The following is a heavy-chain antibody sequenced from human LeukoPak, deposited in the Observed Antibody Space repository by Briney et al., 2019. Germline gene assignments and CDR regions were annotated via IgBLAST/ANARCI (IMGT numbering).Heavy chain of an antibody. CDR3: ARGRFTDYYDSSRYYFDY. D-gene: IGHD3-22*01. CDR1: GGSFSGYY. V-gene: IGHV4-34*01. J-gene: IGHJ4*02. CDR2: INHSGST. Sequence: SETLSLTCAVYGGSFSGYYWSRIRQPPGKGLEWIGEINHSGSTNYNPSLKSRVTISVDTSKNQFSLKLSSVTAADTAVYYCARGRFTDYYDSSRYYFDYWGQGTLVTVSS.